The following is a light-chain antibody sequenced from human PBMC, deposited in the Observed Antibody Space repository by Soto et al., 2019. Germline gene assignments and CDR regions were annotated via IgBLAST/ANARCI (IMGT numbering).Light chain of an antibody. Sequence: QSVLTQPPSVSGAPGQRVTISCTGSSSNIGAGHDVHWYQQVPGTAPKLLVSGNTNRPSGVPDRFSGSNSGTSASLAITGLQAEDEADYYCQSFDSSLNGWVFGGGTKLT. CDR1: SSNIGAGHD. CDR3: QSFDSSLNGWV. J-gene: IGLJ3*02. CDR2: GNT. V-gene: IGLV1-40*01.